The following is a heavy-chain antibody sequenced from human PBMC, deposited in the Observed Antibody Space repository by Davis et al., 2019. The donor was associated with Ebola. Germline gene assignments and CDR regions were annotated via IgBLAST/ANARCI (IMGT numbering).Heavy chain of an antibody. CDR3: ARDAATYCSGGSCRFVGMDV. Sequence: PAGSLRLSCAASGFTFSRYAMHGVRQAPAKGLEWVAVISHDGSNKYYADSVKGRFTISRDNSKNTLYLQKNSLRAADTAVYYCARDAATYCSGGSCRFVGMDVWGQGTTVTVSS. CDR1: GFTFSRYA. CDR2: ISHDGSNK. J-gene: IGHJ6*02. V-gene: IGHV3-30-3*01. D-gene: IGHD2-15*01.